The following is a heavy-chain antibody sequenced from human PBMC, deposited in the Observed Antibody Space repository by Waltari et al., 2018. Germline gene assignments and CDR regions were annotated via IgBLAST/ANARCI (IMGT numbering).Heavy chain of an antibody. V-gene: IGHV3-21*02. D-gene: IGHD7-27*01. CDR1: GFSFSDYS. J-gene: IGHJ4*02. CDR2: ISSNGAYT. Sequence: EVQLVESGGGLVKPGGSLRLSCAASGFSFSDYSMNWVRQVPGRGLEWVSSISSNGAYTHYADSVKGRFTISRDNAKNSLFLQMNSLRAEDTAMYYCATGGWGFYLGYWGQGTVVTVSS. CDR3: ATGGWGFYLGY.